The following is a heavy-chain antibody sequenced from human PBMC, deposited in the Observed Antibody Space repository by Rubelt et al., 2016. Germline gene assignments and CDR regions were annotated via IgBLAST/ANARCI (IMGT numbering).Heavy chain of an antibody. V-gene: IGHV4-34*01. Sequence: VQLQQWGAGLLKPSETLSLTCAVYGGSFSGYYWSWIRQPPGKGLEWIGEINHSGSTNYNPSLKGRVTISVDTSKNQFSLKLSSVTAADTAVYYCASQSSSGWYAFDIWGQGTMVTVSS. J-gene: IGHJ3*02. D-gene: IGHD6-19*01. CDR1: GGSFSGYY. CDR2: INHSGST. CDR3: ASQSSSGWYAFDI.